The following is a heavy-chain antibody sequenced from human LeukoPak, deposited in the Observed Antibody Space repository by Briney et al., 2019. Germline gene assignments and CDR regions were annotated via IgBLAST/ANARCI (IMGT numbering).Heavy chain of an antibody. CDR2: IYHSGST. J-gene: IGHJ4*02. CDR1: GGSISSYY. V-gene: IGHV4-59*08. D-gene: IGHD6-13*01. CDR3: ARLYSSSWSDY. Sequence: SETLSLTCTVSGGSISSYYWSWVRQPPGKGLEWIGYIYHSGSTNYNPSLKSRVTISVDTSKNQFSLKLSSVTAVDTAVYYCARLYSSSWSDYWGQGTLVTVSS.